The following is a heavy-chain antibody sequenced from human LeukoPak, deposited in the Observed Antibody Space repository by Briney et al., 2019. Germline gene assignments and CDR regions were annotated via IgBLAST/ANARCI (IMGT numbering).Heavy chain of an antibody. CDR2: ITSTSTYI. CDR1: GFSFSSYS. V-gene: IGHV3-21*01. D-gene: IGHD1-14*01. CDR3: AKDSPITTIDY. J-gene: IGHJ4*02. Sequence: GGSLRLSCAASGFSFSSYSMNWVRQAPGKGLEWVSSITSTSTYINYADSVKGRFTISRDNAKNSLYLQMNSLRAEDTAVYYCAKDSPITTIDYWGQGTLVTVSS.